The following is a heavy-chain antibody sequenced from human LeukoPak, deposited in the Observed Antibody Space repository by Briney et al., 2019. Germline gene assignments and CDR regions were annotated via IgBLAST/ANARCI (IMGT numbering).Heavy chain of an antibody. CDR1: GYTFTSYD. V-gene: IGHV1-8*01. D-gene: IGHD3-9*01. CDR3: ARVGTGSEGLRYFDWLLSAPYYFDY. J-gene: IGHJ4*02. Sequence: GASVKVSCKASGYTFTSYDINWVRQATGQGLEWMGWMNPNSGNTGYAQKFQGRVTMTRNTSISTAYMELSSLRSEDTAVYYCARVGTGSEGLRYFDWLLSAPYYFDYWGQGTLVTVSS. CDR2: MNPNSGNT.